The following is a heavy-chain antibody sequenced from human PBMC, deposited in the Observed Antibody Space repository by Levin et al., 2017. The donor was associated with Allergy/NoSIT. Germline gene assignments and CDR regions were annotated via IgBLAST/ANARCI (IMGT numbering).Heavy chain of an antibody. J-gene: IGHJ6*02. CDR3: ATVPVYGLDV. Sequence: ESLKISCTVSGAFISNYYWSWIRQPPGKGLEWIGYISSSGNTIYNPSLDSRTIISVDMSKNHFSLRLRSVTAADTAVYYCATVPVYGLDVWGQGTTVTVS. CDR2: ISSSGNT. V-gene: IGHV4-59*01. CDR1: GAFISNYY.